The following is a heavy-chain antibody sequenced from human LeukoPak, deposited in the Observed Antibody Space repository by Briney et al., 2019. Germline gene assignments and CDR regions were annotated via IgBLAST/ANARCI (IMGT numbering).Heavy chain of an antibody. CDR1: GGSFSGYY. Sequence: SETLSLTCAVYGGSFSGYYWSWIRQPPGEGLEWIGEINHSGSTNYNPSLKSRVTISVDTSKNQFSLRLSSVTAADTAVYYCARGVGATPPCFDYWGQGTLVTVSS. V-gene: IGHV4-34*01. D-gene: IGHD1-26*01. CDR2: INHSGST. CDR3: ARGVGATPPCFDY. J-gene: IGHJ4*02.